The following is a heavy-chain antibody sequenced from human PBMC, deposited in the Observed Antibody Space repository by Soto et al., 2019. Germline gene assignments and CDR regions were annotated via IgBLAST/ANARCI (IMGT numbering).Heavy chain of an antibody. CDR3: AMVDLYVTPTPQDV. Sequence: GGSLRLSCAASGFTFSSYAMHWVRQAPGKGLEWVAVISYDGSNKYYADSVKGRLTLTTDTSTSTAFMDLGSLTSADTAVYYCAMVDLYVTPTPQDVWGQGTTVTVS. CDR2: ISYDGSNK. CDR1: GFTFSSYA. J-gene: IGHJ6*02. D-gene: IGHD3-16*01. V-gene: IGHV3-30-3*01.